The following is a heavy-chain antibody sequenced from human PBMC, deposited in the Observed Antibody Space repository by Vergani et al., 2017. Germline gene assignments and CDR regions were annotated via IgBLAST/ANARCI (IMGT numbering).Heavy chain of an antibody. D-gene: IGHD2-2*01. CDR1: GFTFTSSA. CDR3: ARDPDIVVVPAAPYYYYYYGMDV. Sequence: QMQLVQSGPEVKKPGTSVKVSCKASGFTFTSSAMQWVRQARGQRLEWIGWIVVGSGNTNYAQKFQERVTITRDMSTSTAYMELSSLRSEDTAVYYCARDPDIVVVPAAPYYYYYYGMDVWGQGATVTVSS. J-gene: IGHJ6*02. V-gene: IGHV1-58*02. CDR2: IVVGSGNT.